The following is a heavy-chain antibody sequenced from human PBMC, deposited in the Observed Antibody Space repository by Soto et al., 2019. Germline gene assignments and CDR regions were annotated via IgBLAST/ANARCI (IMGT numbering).Heavy chain of an antibody. V-gene: IGHV4-30-4*01. J-gene: IGHJ1*01. CDR1: GGSISSGDYY. CDR2: IYYSGST. Sequence: SETLSLTCTVSGGSISSGDYYWSWIRQPPGKGLEWIGYIYYSGSTYYNPSLKSRVTISVDTSKNQFSLKLSSVTAADTAVYYCARDYYDSSGYYPAVYFQHWGQGTLVTVSS. D-gene: IGHD3-22*01. CDR3: ARDYYDSSGYYPAVYFQH.